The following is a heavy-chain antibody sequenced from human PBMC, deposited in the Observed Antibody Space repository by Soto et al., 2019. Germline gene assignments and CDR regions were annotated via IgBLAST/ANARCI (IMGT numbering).Heavy chain of an antibody. V-gene: IGHV1-69*13. D-gene: IGHD6-19*01. CDR1: GGTFSSYA. Sequence: GASVKVSCKASGGTFSSYAISWVRQAPGQGLEWMGGIIPIFGTANYAQKFQGRVTITADESTSTAYMELSSLRPEDTAVYYCAKVSRIAVAANYYYGMDVWGQGTTVSCSS. CDR3: AKVSRIAVAANYYYGMDV. J-gene: IGHJ6*02. CDR2: IIPIFGTA.